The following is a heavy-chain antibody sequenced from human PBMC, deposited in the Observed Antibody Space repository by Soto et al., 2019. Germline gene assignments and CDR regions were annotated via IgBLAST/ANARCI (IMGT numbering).Heavy chain of an antibody. V-gene: IGHV1-18*01. D-gene: IGHD1-7*01. CDR2: ISAYNGNT. Sequence: QVPLVQSGAEVKKPGASVKVSCKASGYTFTSYGISWVRQAPGQGLEWMGWISAYNGNTNYAQKLQGRVTMTTDTSTSTAYMELRSLRSDDTAVYYCARGNWNYIFGLFDYYYGMDVWGQGTTVTVSS. CDR3: ARGNWNYIFGLFDYYYGMDV. J-gene: IGHJ6*02. CDR1: GYTFTSYG.